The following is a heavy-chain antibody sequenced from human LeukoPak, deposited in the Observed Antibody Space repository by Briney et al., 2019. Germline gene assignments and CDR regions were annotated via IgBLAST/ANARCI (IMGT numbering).Heavy chain of an antibody. CDR3: ARARNYYDSSGYYYEGDAFDF. V-gene: IGHV4-59*01. CDR1: GGSISSYH. J-gene: IGHJ3*01. D-gene: IGHD3-22*01. Sequence: SETLSLTCTVSGGSISSYHWSWIRQPPGKGLECLGYIYYSGSTHYNPSLKSRVTISVDTSKNQFSLTLSSATAADTAVYFCARARNYYDSSGYYYEGDAFDFWCQGTMVPVSS. CDR2: IYYSGST.